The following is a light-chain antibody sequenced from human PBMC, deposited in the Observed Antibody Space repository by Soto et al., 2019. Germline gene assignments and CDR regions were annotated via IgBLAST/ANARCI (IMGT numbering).Light chain of an antibody. Sequence: QSVLSEQPSGSGITGKRVTISCSGSSSNIGRNYIYWYQQLPGTAPKLLIYGNTQRPSGVPDRFSGSKSGTSVSLAISGLRSEDEADYYCAAWDDSLRGYVFGTGTKV. CDR1: SSNIGRNY. J-gene: IGLJ1*01. CDR2: GNT. CDR3: AAWDDSLRGYV. V-gene: IGLV1-47*02.